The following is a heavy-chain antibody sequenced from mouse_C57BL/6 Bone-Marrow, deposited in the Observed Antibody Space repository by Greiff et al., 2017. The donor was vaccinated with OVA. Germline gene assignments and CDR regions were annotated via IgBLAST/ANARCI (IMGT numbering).Heavy chain of an antibody. CDR1: GYTFTSYW. CDR3: TIGWFDYDRGLFDY. CDR2: IYPGNSDT. V-gene: IGHV1-5*01. J-gene: IGHJ2*01. Sequence: EVQLQQSGTVLARPGASVKMSCKTSGYTFTSYWMHWVKQRPGQGLEWIGGIYPGNSDTSYNEKFKGKAKLTAVTSASTAYMELSSLTDEVSAVYYFTIGWFDYDRGLFDYRGPGTTLTVSS. D-gene: IGHD2-4*01.